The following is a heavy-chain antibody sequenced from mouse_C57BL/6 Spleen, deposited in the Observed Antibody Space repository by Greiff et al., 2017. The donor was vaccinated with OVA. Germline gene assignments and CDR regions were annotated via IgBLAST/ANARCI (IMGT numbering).Heavy chain of an antibody. CDR1: GFNIKDDY. V-gene: IGHV14-4*01. CDR2: IDPENGDT. CDR3: TAYGNLDY. Sequence: VQLQQSGAELVRPGASVKLFCTASGFNIKDDYMHWVKQRPEQGLEWIGWIDPENGDTEYASKFQGKATITADTSSNTAYLQLSSLTSEDTAVYYCTAYGNLDYWGQGTTLTVSS. J-gene: IGHJ2*01. D-gene: IGHD2-1*01.